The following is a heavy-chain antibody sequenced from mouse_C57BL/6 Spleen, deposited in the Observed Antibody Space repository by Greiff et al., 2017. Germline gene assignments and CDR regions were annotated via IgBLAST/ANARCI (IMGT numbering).Heavy chain of an antibody. CDR1: GYAFSSSW. D-gene: IGHD2-3*01. Sequence: VQLQQSGPELVKPGASVKISCKASGYAFSSSWMTWVKQRPGKGLEWIGRIYPGDGDTNYNGKFKGKATLTADKSSSTAYMQLSSLTSEDSAVYVCARRTRKGGYYGGDYFDDWGQGTTLTVSS. V-gene: IGHV1-82*01. CDR3: ARRTRKGGYYGGDYFDD. J-gene: IGHJ2*01. CDR2: IYPGDGDT.